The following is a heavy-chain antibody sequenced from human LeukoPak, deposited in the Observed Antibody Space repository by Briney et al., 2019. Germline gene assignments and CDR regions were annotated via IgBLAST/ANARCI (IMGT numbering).Heavy chain of an antibody. Sequence: SVKVSCKASGGTFSSYAISWVRQAPGQGLEWMGRIIPILGIANYAQKFQGRVTITADKSTSTAYMELSSLRSEDAAVYYCARAPNYYDSSGYFYYWGQGTLVTVSS. D-gene: IGHD3-22*01. CDR3: ARAPNYYDSSGYFYY. V-gene: IGHV1-69*04. J-gene: IGHJ4*02. CDR1: GGTFSSYA. CDR2: IIPILGIA.